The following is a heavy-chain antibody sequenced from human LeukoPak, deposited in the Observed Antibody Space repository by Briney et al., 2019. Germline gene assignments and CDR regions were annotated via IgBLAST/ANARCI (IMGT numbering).Heavy chain of an antibody. CDR1: GYTFTSYD. CDR3: ARAGYSGYDLDVFDY. Sequence: GASVTFSCKASGYTFTSYDINWVRQATGQGLEWMGWMNPNSGNTGYAQKFQGRVTMTRNTSIGTAYMELSSLRAEDTAVYYCARAGYSGYDLDVFDYWGQGTLVTVSS. D-gene: IGHD5-12*01. J-gene: IGHJ4*02. CDR2: MNPNSGNT. V-gene: IGHV1-8*01.